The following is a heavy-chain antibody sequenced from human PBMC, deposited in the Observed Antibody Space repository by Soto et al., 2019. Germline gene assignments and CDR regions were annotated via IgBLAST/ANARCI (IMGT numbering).Heavy chain of an antibody. CDR3: ARDELSDSSGYTGL. V-gene: IGHV3-21*01. D-gene: IGHD3-22*01. CDR1: GFTFSSYS. CDR2: ISSSSSYI. J-gene: IGHJ4*02. Sequence: EVQLVESGGGLVKPGGSLRLSCAASGFTFSSYSMNWVRQAPGKGLEWVSSISSSSSYIYYADSVKGRFTISRDNAKNSLYLQMNSLRAEDTAVYYCARDELSDSSGYTGLWGQGTLVTVSS.